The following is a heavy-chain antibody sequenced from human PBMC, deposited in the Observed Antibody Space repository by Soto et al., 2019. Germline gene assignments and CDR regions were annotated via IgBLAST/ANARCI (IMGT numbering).Heavy chain of an antibody. CDR3: ARREIQGPIDY. Sequence: SETLSLTCTVSGGSISSGGYYWSWIRQRPEKGLEWIGYIYYSGSTYYNPSLWSRVTISVDTSKNQFSLKLSSVTAADTAVYYCARREIQGPIDYWGQGTLVTVSS. CDR2: IYYSGST. J-gene: IGHJ4*02. CDR1: GGSISSGGYY. D-gene: IGHD1-26*01. V-gene: IGHV4-31*03.